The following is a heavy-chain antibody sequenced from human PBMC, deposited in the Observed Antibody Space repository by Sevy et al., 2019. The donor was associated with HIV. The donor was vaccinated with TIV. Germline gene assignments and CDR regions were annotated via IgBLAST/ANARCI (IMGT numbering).Heavy chain of an antibody. CDR2: IHSNGNT. V-gene: IGHV4-59*13. CDR3: ARYFGSGTCFDY. J-gene: IGHJ4*02. CDR1: GGSISNYY. D-gene: IGHD3-10*01. Sequence: SETLSFTCTVSGGSISNYYWGWIRQPPGKGLEWIGYIHSNGNTNYNPSLKSRVTISVDTSKNQFSLKLNSVTAADTAVYYCARYFGSGTCFDYWGQGTLVTVSS.